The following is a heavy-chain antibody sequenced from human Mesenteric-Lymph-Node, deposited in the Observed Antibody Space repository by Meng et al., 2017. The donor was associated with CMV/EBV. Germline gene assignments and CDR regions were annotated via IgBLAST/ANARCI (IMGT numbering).Heavy chain of an antibody. V-gene: IGHV3-21*01. CDR3: AREGPGIPDQYLDY. Sequence: GGSLRLSCAASGFTFSSYSMNWVRQAPGRGLEWVSVISRTGGTIFYADSLQGRFAISRDNAKNSLYLQMNSLRAEDTAVYYCAREGPGIPDQYLDYWGQGTLVTVSS. CDR2: ISRTGGTI. D-gene: IGHD3-10*01. J-gene: IGHJ4*02. CDR1: GFTFSSYS.